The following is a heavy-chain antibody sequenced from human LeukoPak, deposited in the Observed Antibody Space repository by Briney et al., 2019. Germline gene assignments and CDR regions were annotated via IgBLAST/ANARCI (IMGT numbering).Heavy chain of an antibody. CDR2: IIPIFGTA. CDR1: GGTFSSYA. V-gene: IGHV1-69*13. D-gene: IGHD2-2*01. J-gene: IGHJ4*02. Sequence: SVKVSCKASGGTFSSYAISWVRQAPGQGLEWMGGIIPIFGTANYAQKFQGRVTITADESTSTAYMKLSSLRSEDTAVYYCARGKVPATATNFDYWGQGTLSPSPQ. CDR3: ARGKVPATATNFDY.